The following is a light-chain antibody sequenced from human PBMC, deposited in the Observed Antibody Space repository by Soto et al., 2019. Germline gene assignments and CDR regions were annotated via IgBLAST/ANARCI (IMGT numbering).Light chain of an antibody. Sequence: QSALTQPPSASGSPGQSVTISCTGASSDIGNYNFVSWYQHHPGKAPKLMIYEVTKRPSGVPDRFSGSKSGNTASLTVSGLQAEDEADYYCSSYAGSNVVFGGGTKLTVL. CDR3: SSYAGSNVV. V-gene: IGLV2-8*01. CDR2: EVT. J-gene: IGLJ2*01. CDR1: SSDIGNYNF.